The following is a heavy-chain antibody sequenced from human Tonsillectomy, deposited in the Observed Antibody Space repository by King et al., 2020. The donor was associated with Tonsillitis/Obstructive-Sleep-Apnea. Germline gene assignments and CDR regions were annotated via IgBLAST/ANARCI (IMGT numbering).Heavy chain of an antibody. V-gene: IGHV4-34*01. CDR3: AAGYYFDY. Sequence: VQLQQWGAGLLKPSETLSLTRAVYGESFSGYYGSWIRQSPGRGLEWSGEINHSGSTNYNPSLKSRVTISIDTSKNQFSLKLSSVAAADTAVYYCAAGYYFDYWGQGTLVTVSS. D-gene: IGHD3-9*01. CDR2: INHSGST. CDR1: GESFSGYY. J-gene: IGHJ4*02.